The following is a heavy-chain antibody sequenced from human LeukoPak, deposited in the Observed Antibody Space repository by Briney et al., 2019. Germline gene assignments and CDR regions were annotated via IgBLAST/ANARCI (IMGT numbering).Heavy chain of an antibody. Sequence: GGSLRLSCAASEFTVSVNYMSWVRQAPGKGLEWVANIQQDGNEKYYVDSVKGRFTISRDNAKNSLYLQMNSLRVEDTAVYYCASRIVGTPDYFDYWGQGTLVTVSS. CDR1: EFTVSVNY. V-gene: IGHV3-7*01. J-gene: IGHJ4*02. D-gene: IGHD1-26*01. CDR2: IQQDGNEK. CDR3: ASRIVGTPDYFDY.